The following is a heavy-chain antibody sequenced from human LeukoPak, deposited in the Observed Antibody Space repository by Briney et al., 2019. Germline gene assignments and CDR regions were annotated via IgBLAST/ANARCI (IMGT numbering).Heavy chain of an antibody. J-gene: IGHJ4*02. CDR2: INHSGST. CDR3: ARGRRFLDY. Sequence: SETLSLTCAVYGGSFSGYYWSWIRQPPGKGLEWIGEINHSGSTNYNPSLKSRVTISVDTSKNQFSLKLSSVTAADTAVYYCARGRRFLDYWGQGTLVTVSS. CDR1: GGSFSGYY. D-gene: IGHD3-3*01. V-gene: IGHV4-34*01.